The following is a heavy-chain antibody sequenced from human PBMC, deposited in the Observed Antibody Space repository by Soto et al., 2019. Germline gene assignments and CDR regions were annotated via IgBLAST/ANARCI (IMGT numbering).Heavy chain of an antibody. V-gene: IGHV3-23*01. D-gene: IGHD3-10*02. CDR1: A. CDR3: AGVGALCGEFDYFDY. J-gene: IGHJ4*02. Sequence: AMPRISKKKGKGLEWVSSISGSGESRSCADSVKGRRTTSRHKSNTTLYLQMISLRAEDTAVYYCAGVGALCGEFDYFDYLVQGTPVTVSS. CDR2: ISGSGESR.